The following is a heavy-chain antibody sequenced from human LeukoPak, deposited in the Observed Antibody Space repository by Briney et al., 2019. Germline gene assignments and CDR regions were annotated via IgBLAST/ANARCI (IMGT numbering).Heavy chain of an antibody. V-gene: IGHV3-53*01. CDR1: GFTVSSNY. CDR2: IYSGGST. D-gene: IGHD3-10*01. J-gene: IGHJ2*01. CDR3: ARRAMGYGSGPISHWYFDL. Sequence: GGSLRLSCAASGFTVSSNYMSWVRQAPGKGLEWVSVIYSGGSTYYADSVKGRFTISRDNAKNSLYLQMNSLRAEDTAVYYCARRAMGYGSGPISHWYFDLWGRGTLVTVSS.